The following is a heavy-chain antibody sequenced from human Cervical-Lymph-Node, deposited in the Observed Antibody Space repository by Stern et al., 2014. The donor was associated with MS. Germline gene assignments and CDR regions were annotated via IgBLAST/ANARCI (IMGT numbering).Heavy chain of an antibody. CDR1: GDSISDYY. V-gene: IGHV4-59*01. CDR2: IYYSGRP. D-gene: IGHD5-24*01. Sequence: AQLEESGPGLVKPSETLSLTCTVSGDSISDYYLNWIRQPPGKGLEWIGNIYYSGRPNYNPSLKSRVTISVDTSKNQISLTVTSLTAADTAVYYCARYNSGQGVYWGQGTLVTVSS. J-gene: IGHJ4*02. CDR3: ARYNSGQGVY.